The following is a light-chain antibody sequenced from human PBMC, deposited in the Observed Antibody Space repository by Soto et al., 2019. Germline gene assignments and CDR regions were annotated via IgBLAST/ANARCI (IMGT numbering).Light chain of an antibody. J-gene: IGLJ2*01. CDR3: CSYAGGYTWV. CDR2: EVT. Sequence: QSALTQPASVSGSPGQSFTISCTGTSSDVGNYNFVSWYQQHPGKAPKLMIYEVTKRPSGVSDRFSGSKSGNTASLTISGLQAEDEADYHCCSYAGGYTWVFGGGTQLTVL. V-gene: IGLV2-23*02. CDR1: SSDVGNYNF.